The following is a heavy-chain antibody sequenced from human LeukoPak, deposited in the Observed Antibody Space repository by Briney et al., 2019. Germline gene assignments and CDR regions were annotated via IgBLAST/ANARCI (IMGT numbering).Heavy chain of an antibody. Sequence: GGSLRLSCAASGLTFSSYGMHWVRQAPGKGLEWVAVIWYDGSNKYYADSVKGRFTISRDNSKNTLYLQMNSLRAEDTAVYYCAKGSGDPDYYYYYYMDVWGKGTTVTVSS. CDR3: AKGSGDPDYYYYYYMDV. CDR1: GLTFSSYG. CDR2: IWYDGSNK. V-gene: IGHV3-33*06. D-gene: IGHD4-17*01. J-gene: IGHJ6*03.